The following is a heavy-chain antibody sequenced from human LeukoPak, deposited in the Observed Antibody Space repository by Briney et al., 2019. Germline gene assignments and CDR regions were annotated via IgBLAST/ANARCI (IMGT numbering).Heavy chain of an antibody. D-gene: IGHD2-2*01. J-gene: IGHJ6*02. CDR2: IIPIVDPA. CDR1: GGTFSSYA. CDR3: ARRALGYCGSTSCSDYYYYGMDV. V-gene: IGHV1-69*13. Sequence: GASVKVSCKASGGTFSSYAISWVRQAPGEALEWKGGIIPIVDPANYAQKFQGRVTITADESTSTAYMELSSLRSEDTAVYYCARRALGYCGSTSCSDYYYYGMDVWGQGTTVTVSS.